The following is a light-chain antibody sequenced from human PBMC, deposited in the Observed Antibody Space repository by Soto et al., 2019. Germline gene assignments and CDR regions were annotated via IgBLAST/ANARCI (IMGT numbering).Light chain of an antibody. CDR1: QSISSY. J-gene: IGKJ1*01. Sequence: DIQMTQSPSSLSASVGDRVTITCRASQSISSYLNWYQQKPGKAPTLLIYAASSLQSGVPSRFSGSGSGTDFTLTISSLQPEDFATYYCQQSYSTPGTFGQGTKVEMK. V-gene: IGKV1-39*01. CDR3: QQSYSTPGT. CDR2: AAS.